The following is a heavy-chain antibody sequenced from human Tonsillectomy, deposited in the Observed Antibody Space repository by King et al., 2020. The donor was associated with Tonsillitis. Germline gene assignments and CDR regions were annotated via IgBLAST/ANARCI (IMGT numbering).Heavy chain of an antibody. D-gene: IGHD3-3*01. CDR2: ISYDGSNK. CDR1: GFTFSSYA. CDR3: ARVTTIFGWGAFDI. Sequence: VQLVESGGGVVQPGRSLRLSCAASGFTFSSYAMHWVRQAPGKGLEWVAVISYDGSNKYYADSVKGRFTISRDNSKNTLYLQMNSLRAEDTAVYYVARVTTIFGWGAFDIWGQGTMVTVSS. V-gene: IGHV3-30-3*01. J-gene: IGHJ3*02.